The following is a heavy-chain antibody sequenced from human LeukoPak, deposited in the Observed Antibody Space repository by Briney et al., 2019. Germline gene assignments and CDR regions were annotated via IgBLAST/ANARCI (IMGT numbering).Heavy chain of an antibody. CDR1: GYTFTSYY. CDR2: INPSGGST. J-gene: IGHJ4*02. Sequence: ASVKVSCKASGYTFTSYYMHWVRQAPGQGLEWMGIINPSGGSTSYAQKLQGRVTMSRDTSTSTVYMELSSLRSEDTAIYYCARGLYSGSYFREIGYWGQGTLVTVSS. CDR3: ARGLYSGSYFREIGY. D-gene: IGHD1-26*01. V-gene: IGHV1-46*01.